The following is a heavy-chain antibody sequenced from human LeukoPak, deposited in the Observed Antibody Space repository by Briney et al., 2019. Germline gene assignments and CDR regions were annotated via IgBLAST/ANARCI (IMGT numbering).Heavy chain of an antibody. CDR3: ARGNRYSYTFTGRERTKSRLDQ. CDR1: GFTFSSYA. J-gene: IGHJ4*02. D-gene: IGHD5-18*01. V-gene: IGHV3-30*04. CDR2: ISYDGSNK. Sequence: GGSLRLSCAASGFTFSSYAMHWVRQAPGKGLEWVAVISYDGSNKYYADSVKGRFTISRDNSKNTLYLQMNSLRAEDTAVYYCARGNRYSYTFTGRERTKSRLDQLGQGTLVTVSS.